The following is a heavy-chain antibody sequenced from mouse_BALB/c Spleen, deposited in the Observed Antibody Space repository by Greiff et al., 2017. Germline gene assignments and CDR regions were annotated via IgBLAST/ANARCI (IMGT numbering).Heavy chain of an antibody. V-gene: IGHV3-2*02. J-gene: IGHJ4*01. CDR2: ISYSGST. Sequence: EVKLQESGPGLVKPSQSLSLTCTVTGYSITSDYAWNWIRQFPGNKLEWMGYISYSGSTSYNPSLKSRISITRDTSKNQFFLQLNSVTTEDTATYYCASGLLHAMDYWGQGTSVTVSS. CDR3: ASGLLHAMDY. CDR1: GYSITSDYA. D-gene: IGHD2-3*01.